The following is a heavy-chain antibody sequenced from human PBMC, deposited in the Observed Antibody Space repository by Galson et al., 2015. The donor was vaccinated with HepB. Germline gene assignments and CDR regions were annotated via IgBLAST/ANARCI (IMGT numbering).Heavy chain of an antibody. V-gene: IGHV3-23*01. D-gene: IGHD1-14*01. CDR2: ISGSGGST. CDR3: AKERARTDDAFDI. CDR1: GFTFSSYA. J-gene: IGHJ3*02. Sequence: SLRLSCAASGFTFSSYAMSWVRQAPGKGLEWVSAISGSGGSTYYADSVKGRFTISRDNSKNTLYLQMNSLRVEDTAVYYCAKERARTDDAFDIWGQGTMVTVSS.